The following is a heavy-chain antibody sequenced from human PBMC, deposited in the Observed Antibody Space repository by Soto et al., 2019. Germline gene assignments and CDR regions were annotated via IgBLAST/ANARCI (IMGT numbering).Heavy chain of an antibody. J-gene: IGHJ6*02. CDR3: ARDYYYDSSGNPGAYYYGMDV. Sequence: PSETLSLTCTVSGGSISSYYWSWIRQPPGKGLEWIGHVYYYGRTNYNPPLKSRVTISVDTSKSQISLRLSSVTAADTAVYYCARDYYYDSSGNPGAYYYGMDVWGQGTTVTVSS. V-gene: IGHV4-59*01. CDR2: VYYYGRT. CDR1: GGSISSYY. D-gene: IGHD3-22*01.